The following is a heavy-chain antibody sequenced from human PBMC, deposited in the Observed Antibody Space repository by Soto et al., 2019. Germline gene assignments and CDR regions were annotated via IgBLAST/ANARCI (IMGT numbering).Heavy chain of an antibody. CDR2: IVPNFGTP. Sequence: ASVKVSCKASGDTFSRYTFNWVRQAPGQGLEWMGGIVPNFGTPNYAPTFQDRVAITADESTSTAYMEINGLTSEDTAIYYCARGGYIDPSRHFDVWGQGTLVTVSS. D-gene: IGHD5-18*01. V-gene: IGHV1-69*13. CDR1: GDTFSRYT. CDR3: ARGGYIDPSRHFDV. J-gene: IGHJ3*01.